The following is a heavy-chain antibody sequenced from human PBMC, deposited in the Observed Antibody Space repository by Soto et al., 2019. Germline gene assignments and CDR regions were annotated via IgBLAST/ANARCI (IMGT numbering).Heavy chain of an antibody. CDR3: ASPTLRYFDWLPFDY. V-gene: IGHV1-69*02. J-gene: IGHJ4*02. CDR2: IIPTLGIA. CDR1: GGTFSSYT. D-gene: IGHD3-9*01. Sequence: QVQLVQSGAEVKKPGSSVKVSCKASGGTFSSYTISWVRQAPGQGLEWMGRIIPTLGIANYAQKFQGRVTITADKSTSTAYMELSSLRSEDTAVYYCASPTLRYFDWLPFDYWGQGTLVTVSS.